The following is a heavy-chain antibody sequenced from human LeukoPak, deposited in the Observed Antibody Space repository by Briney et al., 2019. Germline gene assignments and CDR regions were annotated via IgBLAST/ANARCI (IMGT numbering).Heavy chain of an antibody. Sequence: GGSLRLSCAASGFTFSEYEMNWVRQAPGKGLEWVSDISSGGTTIFYADSVKGRFTISRDNAKNSLYLQMNSLRAEDTAIYYCARIQTYYDSSGYYTPGVDWGQGTLVTVSS. J-gene: IGHJ4*02. CDR3: ARIQTYYDSSGYYTPGVD. CDR1: GFTFSEYE. CDR2: ISSGGTTI. D-gene: IGHD3-22*01. V-gene: IGHV3-48*03.